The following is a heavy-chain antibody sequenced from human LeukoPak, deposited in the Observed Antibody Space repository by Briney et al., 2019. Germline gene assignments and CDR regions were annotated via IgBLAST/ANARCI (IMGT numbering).Heavy chain of an antibody. CDR3: ARDSYLMPYCSSTSCYAPYYYYMDV. Sequence: GGSLRLSCAASGFTFSSYSMNWVRQAPGKGLEWVSSISSSSSYIYYADSVKGRFTIYRDNAKNSLYLQMNSLRAEDTAVYYCARDSYLMPYCSSTSCYAPYYYYMDVWGKGTTVTVSS. V-gene: IGHV3-21*01. CDR1: GFTFSSYS. D-gene: IGHD2-2*01. J-gene: IGHJ6*03. CDR2: ISSSSSYI.